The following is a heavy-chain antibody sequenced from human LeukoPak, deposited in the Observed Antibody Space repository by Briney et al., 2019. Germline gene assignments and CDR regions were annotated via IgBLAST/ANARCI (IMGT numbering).Heavy chain of an antibody. V-gene: IGHV3-48*01. CDR1: GFTFSSYW. J-gene: IGHJ6*03. CDR3: ARGDYGDYWNYYYMDV. D-gene: IGHD4-17*01. Sequence: GGSLRLSCAASGFTFSSYWVYWVRQAPGKGLVWVSYISNTSSTIYYADSVKGRFTISRDTAKNSLYLQMNSLRAEDTAVYSCARGDYGDYWNYYYMDVWGKGTTVTVSS. CDR2: ISNTSSTI.